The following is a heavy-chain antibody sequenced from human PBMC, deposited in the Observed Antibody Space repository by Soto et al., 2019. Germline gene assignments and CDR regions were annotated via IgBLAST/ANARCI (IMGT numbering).Heavy chain of an antibody. Sequence: PGGSLRLSCEASGFSFSTYSMHWVHQAPGKGLEWVSSVGRRSDIYYADSVKGRFTISRDNAKNSVPLQMNSLRDEDTAVYYCAREETAWPLAYGLDVWGQGTTVTVSS. J-gene: IGHJ6*02. CDR2: VGRRSDI. CDR1: GFSFSTYS. CDR3: AREETAWPLAYGLDV. V-gene: IGHV3-21*01. D-gene: IGHD2-21*02.